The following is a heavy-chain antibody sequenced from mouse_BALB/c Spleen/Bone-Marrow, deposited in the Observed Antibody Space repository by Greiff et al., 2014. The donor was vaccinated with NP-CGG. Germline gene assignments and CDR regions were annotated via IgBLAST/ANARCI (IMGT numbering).Heavy chain of an antibody. CDR2: IYPGNSDT. D-gene: IGHD2-14*01. Sequence: EVQLQQSGTVLARPGAAVKMSCKASGYTFSNYWMHWVKQRPGQGLEWIGTIYPGNSDTTYNHKFKGKAKMTAVTSTNTYYMEFNCLTTEDSAVYYCATYERSDFHYWGQGTTLTVSA. V-gene: IGHV1-5*01. CDR3: ATYERSDFHY. CDR1: GYTFSNYW. J-gene: IGHJ2*01.